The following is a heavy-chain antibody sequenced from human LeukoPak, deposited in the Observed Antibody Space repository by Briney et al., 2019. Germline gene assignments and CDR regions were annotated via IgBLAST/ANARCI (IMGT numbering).Heavy chain of an antibody. CDR2: ISYDGSNK. D-gene: IGHD3-10*01. V-gene: IGHV3-30*18. CDR3: AKDRLGWGDLLYPLFAF. CDR1: GFTFSSYG. Sequence: LTGGSLRLSCAASGFTFSSYGMHWVRQAPGKGLEWVAVISYDGSNKYYADSVKGRFTISRDNSKNTLYLQMNSLRAEDTAVYYCAKDRLGWGDLLYPLFAFGGRGPRVTVPS. J-gene: IGHJ4*02.